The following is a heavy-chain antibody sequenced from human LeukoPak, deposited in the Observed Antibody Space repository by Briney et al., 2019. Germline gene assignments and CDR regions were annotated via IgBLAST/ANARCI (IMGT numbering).Heavy chain of an antibody. CDR3: ARSITMIVVVIGGYYGMDV. Sequence: ASVKVSCKASGYTFTGYYMHWVRQAPGQGLEWMGWINPNSGGTNYAQKFQGRVTMTGDTSISTAYMELSRLRSDDTAVYYCARSITMIVVVIGGYYGMDVWGQGTTVTVSS. V-gene: IGHV1-2*02. J-gene: IGHJ6*02. CDR2: INPNSGGT. D-gene: IGHD3-22*01. CDR1: GYTFTGYY.